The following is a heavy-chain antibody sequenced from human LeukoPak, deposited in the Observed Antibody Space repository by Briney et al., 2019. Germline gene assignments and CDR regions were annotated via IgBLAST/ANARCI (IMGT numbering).Heavy chain of an antibody. Sequence: ASVTVSCKASGYTFTSYDINWVRQATGQGLEWMGWMNPNSGNTGYAQKFQGRVTMTRNTSISTAYMELSSLRSEDTAVYYCARGPNYYDSSGYVSAFDIWGQGTMVTVSS. D-gene: IGHD3-22*01. CDR1: GYTFTSYD. CDR2: MNPNSGNT. J-gene: IGHJ3*02. V-gene: IGHV1-8*01. CDR3: ARGPNYYDSSGYVSAFDI.